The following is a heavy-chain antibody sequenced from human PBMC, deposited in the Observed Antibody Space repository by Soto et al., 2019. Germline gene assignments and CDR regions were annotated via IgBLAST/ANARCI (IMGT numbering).Heavy chain of an antibody. J-gene: IGHJ4*02. CDR2: ISYDGSNK. D-gene: IGHD3-10*01. Sequence: QVQLVESGGGVVQPGRSLRLSCAASGFTFSSYAMHWVRQAPGKGLEWVAVISYDGSNKYYADSVKGRFTISRDNSKNTLYLQMNSLRAEDTAVYYCARGSGSSRGEFDYWGQGTLVTVSS. CDR1: GFTFSSYA. CDR3: ARGSGSSRGEFDY. V-gene: IGHV3-30-3*01.